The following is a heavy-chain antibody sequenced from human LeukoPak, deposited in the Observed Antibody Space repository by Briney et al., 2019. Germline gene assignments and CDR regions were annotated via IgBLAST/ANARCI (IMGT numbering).Heavy chain of an antibody. CDR3: ARDRGLRGLYDY. D-gene: IGHD4-17*01. CDR1: GGSISGYY. V-gene: IGHV4-59*01. Sequence: SETLSLTCTVSGGSISGYYWSWIRQPPGKGLEWIGYLHYSGSTNYNPSLKNRVTISVDTSKNQFSLKLSSVTAADTAVYYCARDRGLRGLYDYWGQGTLVTVSS. CDR2: LHYSGST. J-gene: IGHJ4*02.